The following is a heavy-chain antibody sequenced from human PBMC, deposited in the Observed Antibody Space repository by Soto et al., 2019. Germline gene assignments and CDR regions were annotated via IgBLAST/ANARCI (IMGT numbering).Heavy chain of an antibody. CDR3: ASGYSGGHQNDY. CDR1: GGTFSSYA. CDR2: IIPIFGTA. V-gene: IGHV1-69*13. Sequence: GASVKVSCKASGGTFSSYAISWVRQAPGQGLEWMGGIIPIFGTANYAQKFQGRVTITADESTSTAYMELSSLRSEDTAVYYCASGYSGGHQNDYWGQGTLVTVSS. J-gene: IGHJ4*02. D-gene: IGHD5-18*01.